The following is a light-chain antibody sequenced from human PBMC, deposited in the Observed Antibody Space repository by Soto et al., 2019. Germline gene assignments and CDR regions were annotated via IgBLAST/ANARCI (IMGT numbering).Light chain of an antibody. CDR1: QNIRSY. CDR3: QQSYSTPRT. J-gene: IGKJ1*01. Sequence: DVHVSHSPPSPSASVGERVTITCRACQNIRSYLSWYQQRPGKPPKLLIFETSTLQSGVPSRFTGAGSGTDFTLTINNLQPEDFATYYCQQSYSTPRTFGQGTKVDIK. CDR2: ETS. V-gene: IGKV1-39*01.